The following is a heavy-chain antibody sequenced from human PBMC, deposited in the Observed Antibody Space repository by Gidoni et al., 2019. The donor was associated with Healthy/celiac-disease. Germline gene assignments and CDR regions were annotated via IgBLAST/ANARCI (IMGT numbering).Heavy chain of an antibody. CDR1: GFTFSSYA. D-gene: IGHD2-15*01. Sequence: EVQVLVSVGGFVQPEGALRISCVASGFTFSSYAMSWVRQAQGKWLEWVLAISGSGGSTYYADSVKGRFTISRDNSTNTLSLQRTSLGAEDTAVYYCAKDTVVRWNAFDIWGQGTMVTVSS. CDR3: AKDTVVRWNAFDI. V-gene: IGHV3-23*01. J-gene: IGHJ3*02. CDR2: ISGSGGST.